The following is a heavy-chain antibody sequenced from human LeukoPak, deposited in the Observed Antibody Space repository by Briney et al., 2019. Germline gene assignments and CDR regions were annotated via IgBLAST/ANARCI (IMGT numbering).Heavy chain of an antibody. V-gene: IGHV4-59*01. J-gene: IGHJ5*02. CDR1: GGSISSCY. D-gene: IGHD2-2*02. CDR3: ARVESLGYCSSTSCYTVGWFDP. CDR2: IYYSGST. Sequence: SETLSLTCTVSGGSISSCYWSWIRQPPGKGLEWIGYIYYSGSTNYNPSLKSRVTISVETSKNQFSLKLSSVTAADTAVYYCARVESLGYCSSTSCYTVGWFDPWGQGTLVTVSS.